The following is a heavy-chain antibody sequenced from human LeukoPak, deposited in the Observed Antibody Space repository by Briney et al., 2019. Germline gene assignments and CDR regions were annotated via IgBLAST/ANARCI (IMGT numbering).Heavy chain of an antibody. CDR2: INHSGST. V-gene: IGHV4-34*01. D-gene: IGHD3-22*01. CDR1: GGSFSGYY. CDR3: ARGRPDSSGYFGLDAFDI. J-gene: IGHJ3*02. Sequence: SETLSLTCAVYGGSFSGYYWSWIRQPPGKGLEWIGEINHSGSTNYNPSLKSRVTMSVDTSKNQFSLQLNSVTPEDTAVYYCARGRPDSSGYFGLDAFDIWGQGTMVTVSS.